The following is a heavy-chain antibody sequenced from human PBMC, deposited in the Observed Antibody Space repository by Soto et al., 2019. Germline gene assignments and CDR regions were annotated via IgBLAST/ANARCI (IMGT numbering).Heavy chain of an antibody. CDR2: ISAYNVNT. D-gene: IGHD3-22*01. V-gene: IGHV1-18*04. Sequence: ASVKVSCKASGYTFTSYGITWVRQAPGQGPEWMGWISAYNVNTHYAPNFRGRVTMSTDTSTNTAYMDLRSLRSDDTAVYYCVRGGYYDDRRAYYHYLGQGSLVTVSS. CDR3: VRGGYYDDRRAYYHY. CDR1: GYTFTSYG. J-gene: IGHJ4*02.